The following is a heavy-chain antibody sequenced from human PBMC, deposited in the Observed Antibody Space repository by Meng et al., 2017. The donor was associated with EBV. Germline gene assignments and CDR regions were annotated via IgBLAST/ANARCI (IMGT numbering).Heavy chain of an antibody. CDR2: IGGSGGII. J-gene: IGHJ5*01. CDR3: AKSRGWDLLAWLDS. D-gene: IGHD2-15*01. Sequence: GHLLEAGGAWVQPGGSLRLSCTVSGFSFNTYGVAWVRQAPGKGPEWVAGIGGSGGIINYADSVKGRFTISTDKSKNTLFLQMNSLRVEDTAIYYCAKSRGWDLLAWLDSWGHGTLVTVSS. V-gene: IGHV3-23*01. CDR1: GFSFNTYG.